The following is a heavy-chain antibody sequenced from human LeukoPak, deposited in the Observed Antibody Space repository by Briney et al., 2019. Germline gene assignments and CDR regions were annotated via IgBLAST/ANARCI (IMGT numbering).Heavy chain of an antibody. CDR1: GVSMGSGGYS. Sequence: SETLSLTCAVSGVSMGSGGYSWSWVRLPPGKGLEWIGYIYHSGSSSYNPSLKSRVTIPMDRSKNQFSLKLSSVTAADTAVYYCARDGWFDAWGQGTLVTASS. V-gene: IGHV4-30-2*01. CDR2: IYHSGSS. J-gene: IGHJ5*02. CDR3: ARDGWFDA.